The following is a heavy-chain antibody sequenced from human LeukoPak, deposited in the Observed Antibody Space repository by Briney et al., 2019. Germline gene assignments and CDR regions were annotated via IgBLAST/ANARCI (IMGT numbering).Heavy chain of an antibody. CDR1: GFTFSSYA. D-gene: IGHD2-2*01. V-gene: IGHV3-30-3*01. J-gene: IGHJ6*03. CDR3: ASDGIVVVPAATYYYYYMDV. CDR2: ISYDGSNK. Sequence: GGSLRLSCAASGFTFSSYAMHWVRQAPGKGLEWVAVISYDGSNKYYADSVKGRFTISRDNSKNTLYLQMNSLRAEDTAVYYCASDGIVVVPAATYYYYYMDVWGKGTTVTVSS.